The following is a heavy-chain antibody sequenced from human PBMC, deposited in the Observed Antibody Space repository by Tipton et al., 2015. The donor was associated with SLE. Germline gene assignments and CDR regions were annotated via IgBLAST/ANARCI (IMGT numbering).Heavy chain of an antibody. Sequence: SLRLSCAASGFSLSSYWMTWVRQSPGKGLEWVANINQDGSEKYYMDSVKGRFTISRDNADNSLYLQINSLRAEDTAVYYCARGSYPLTRFLDWENFWFDPWGQGTLVTVSS. CDR3: ARGSYPLTRFLDWENFWFDP. D-gene: IGHD3/OR15-3a*01. V-gene: IGHV3-7*01. CDR1: GFSLSSYW. CDR2: INQDGSEK. J-gene: IGHJ5*02.